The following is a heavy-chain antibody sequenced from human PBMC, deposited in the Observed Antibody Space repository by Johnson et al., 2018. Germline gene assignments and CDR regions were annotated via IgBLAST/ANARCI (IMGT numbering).Heavy chain of an antibody. Sequence: QVQLVQSGGGVVQXGRSLRLSCAASGFTFGNYGMHWVRQAPGKGLEWVAVISFDGSKKYYSDSVKGRFTISRDNSDNTVYLQMNSLRADDTAVYYCAKDLGGNYYYGMDVWGQGTTVSVSS. CDR3: AKDLGGNYYYGMDV. CDR1: GFTFGNYG. V-gene: IGHV3-30*18. J-gene: IGHJ6*02. CDR2: ISFDGSKK.